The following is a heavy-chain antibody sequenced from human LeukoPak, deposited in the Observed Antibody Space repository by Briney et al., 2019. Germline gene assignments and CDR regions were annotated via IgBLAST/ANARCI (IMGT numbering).Heavy chain of an antibody. Sequence: SETLSLTYTVSGGSISSYYWSWIRQPPGKGLEWIGYIYYSGSTNYNPSLKSRVTISVDTSKNQFSLKLSSVTAADTAVYYCARVRCSSTSCYPAYYYYGMDVWGQGTTVTVSS. V-gene: IGHV4-59*01. CDR1: GGSISSYY. D-gene: IGHD2-2*01. J-gene: IGHJ6*02. CDR2: IYYSGST. CDR3: ARVRCSSTSCYPAYYYYGMDV.